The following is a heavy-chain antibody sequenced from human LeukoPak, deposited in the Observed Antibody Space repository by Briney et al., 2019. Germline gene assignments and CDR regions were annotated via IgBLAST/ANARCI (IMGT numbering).Heavy chain of an antibody. CDR2: INRNGNVN. CDR3: ARGGGLDV. CDR1: GFTLSSYW. Sequence: PGGSLRLSCAASGFTLSSYWMNWARQAPGKGPEWVASINRNGNVNYYVDSVKGRFTISRDNAKNSLYLQMSNLRAEDTAVYFCARGGGLDVWGQGATVTVSS. V-gene: IGHV3-7*03. J-gene: IGHJ6*02. D-gene: IGHD3-16*01.